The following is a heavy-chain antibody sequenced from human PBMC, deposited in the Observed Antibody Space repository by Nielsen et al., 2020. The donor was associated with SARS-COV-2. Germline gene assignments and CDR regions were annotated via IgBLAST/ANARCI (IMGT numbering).Heavy chain of an antibody. CDR1: GFTFSSYS. Sequence: GESLKISCAASGFTFSSYSMNWVRQAPGKGLEWVSSISSSSSYIYYADSVKGRFTISRDNAKNSLYLQMNSLRAEDTAVYYCAREGGYCSSTSCYYYMDVWGKGTTVTVSS. CDR2: ISSSSSYI. V-gene: IGHV3-21*01. D-gene: IGHD2-2*01. J-gene: IGHJ6*03. CDR3: AREGGYCSSTSCYYYMDV.